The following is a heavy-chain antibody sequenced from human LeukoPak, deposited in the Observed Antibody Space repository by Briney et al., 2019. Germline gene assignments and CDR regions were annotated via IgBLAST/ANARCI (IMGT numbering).Heavy chain of an antibody. CDR1: GFTFDDYA. J-gene: IGHJ3*02. CDR2: ISWNSGSI. CDR3: AKVSAASDAFDI. Sequence: GGSLRLSCAASGFTFDDYAMHWVRQAPGKGLEWVSGISWNSGSIGYAHSVKGRFTISRDNAKNSLYLQMNSLRAEDTALYYCAKVSAASDAFDIRGQGTMVTVSS. D-gene: IGHD2-2*01. V-gene: IGHV3-9*01.